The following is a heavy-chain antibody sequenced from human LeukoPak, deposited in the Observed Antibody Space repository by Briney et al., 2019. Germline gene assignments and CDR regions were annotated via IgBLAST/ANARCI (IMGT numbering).Heavy chain of an antibody. Sequence: PGGSLRLSCAASGFTFSNYAMSWVRQAPGKGLEWVSGISASGHDTYYADSVKGRFTISRDYSNNMVYLQMNSLRADDTAVYHCAKDRSRWEVIFYLDPWGQGTRVTVSS. V-gene: IGHV3-23*01. CDR3: AKDRSRWEVIFYLDP. J-gene: IGHJ5*02. D-gene: IGHD1-26*01. CDR1: GFTFSNYA. CDR2: ISASGHDT.